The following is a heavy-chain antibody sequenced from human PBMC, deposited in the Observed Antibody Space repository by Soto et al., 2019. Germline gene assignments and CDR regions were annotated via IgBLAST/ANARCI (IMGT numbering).Heavy chain of an antibody. CDR3: ARTPWGSGSYFLYYYYYGMDV. Sequence: GGSLRLSCAASGFTFSSYGMHWVRQAPGKGLEWVAVIWYDGSNKYYADSVKGRFTISRDNSKNTLYLQMNSLRAEDTAVYYCARTPWGSGSYFLYYYYYGMDVWGQGTTVTVS. J-gene: IGHJ6*02. CDR1: GFTFSSYG. D-gene: IGHD3-10*01. CDR2: IWYDGSNK. V-gene: IGHV3-33*01.